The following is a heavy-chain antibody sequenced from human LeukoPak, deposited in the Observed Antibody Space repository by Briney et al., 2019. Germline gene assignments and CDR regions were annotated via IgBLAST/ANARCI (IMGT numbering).Heavy chain of an antibody. CDR1: GXTFSSYA. CDR2: ISGSGGST. Sequence: GGSLRLSCAASGXTFSSYAMSWVRQAPGKGLEWVSAISGSGGSTYYADSVKGRFTISRDNSKNTLYLRMNSLRAEDTAVYYCAKDGFGGVIVTTFDYWGQGTLVTVSS. D-gene: IGHD3-16*02. V-gene: IGHV3-23*01. CDR3: AKDGFGGVIVTTFDY. J-gene: IGHJ4*02.